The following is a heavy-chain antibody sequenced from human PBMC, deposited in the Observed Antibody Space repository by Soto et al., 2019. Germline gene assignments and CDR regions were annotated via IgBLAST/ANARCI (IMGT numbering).Heavy chain of an antibody. CDR1: GYSFTSYL. J-gene: IGHJ6*02. Sequence: GESLKISFKGSGYSFTSYLICWVRQMPVKGLEWMGIIYPGDSGTRYSPSFQGQVTISADKSISTAYLQWSSLKASDTAMYYCARRSYSSSCFLDVWGQGTTVTVSS. CDR3: ARRSYSSSCFLDV. V-gene: IGHV5-51*01. CDR2: IYPGDSGT. D-gene: IGHD6-13*01.